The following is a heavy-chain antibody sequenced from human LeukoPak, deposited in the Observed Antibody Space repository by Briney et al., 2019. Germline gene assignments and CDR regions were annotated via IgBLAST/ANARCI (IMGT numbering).Heavy chain of an antibody. CDR3: ARHHNPSWYAYYFDF. J-gene: IGHJ4*02. D-gene: IGHD6-13*01. Sequence: SETLSLTCTVSGGSISSGTYYWGWIRQPPGPGLEWIGSIYHSGRTYFNPSLKSRVTISVDTTKNQCSLRLSSVTAADTAVYYCARHHNPSWYAYYFDFWGQGTLVTVSS. CDR2: IYHSGRT. V-gene: IGHV4-39*01. CDR1: GGSISSGTYY.